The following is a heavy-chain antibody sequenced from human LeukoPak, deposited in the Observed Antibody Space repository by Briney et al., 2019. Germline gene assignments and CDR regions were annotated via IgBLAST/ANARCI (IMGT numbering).Heavy chain of an antibody. CDR3: ARDPPGYCSSTSCYFENWFDP. CDR1: GYTFTGYY. CDR2: IIPIFCTA. V-gene: IGHV1-69*05. D-gene: IGHD2-2*01. J-gene: IGHJ5*02. Sequence: SVKVSCKASGYTFTGYYMHGVRQAPGQGLEWMGRIIPIFCTATYAQKFQGRVTITTDESTSTAYMELSSLRSEDTAVYYCARDPPGYCSSTSCYFENWFDPWGQGTLVTVSS.